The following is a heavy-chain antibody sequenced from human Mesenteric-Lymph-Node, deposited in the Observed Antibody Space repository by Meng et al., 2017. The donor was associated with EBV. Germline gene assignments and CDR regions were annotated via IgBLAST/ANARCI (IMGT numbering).Heavy chain of an antibody. CDR3: ARERGAGTYQGFDF. V-gene: IGHV4-4*02. CDR2: ISHNRHT. Sequence: LPGPGPGLVKPCGTLSLNCDVSGGSLTTNNYWSWVRQPPGKGLEWIADISHNRHTNYSPSLKSRVTISIDKSKNQFSLKVDSVTAADTAVYYCARERGAGTYQGFDFWGQGTLVTVSS. D-gene: IGHD3-10*01. CDR1: GGSLTTNNY. J-gene: IGHJ4*02.